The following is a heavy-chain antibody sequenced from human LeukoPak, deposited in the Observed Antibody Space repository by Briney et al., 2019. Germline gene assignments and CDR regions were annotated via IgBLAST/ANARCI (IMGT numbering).Heavy chain of an antibody. CDR1: GFTFSSYC. D-gene: IGHD6-13*01. Sequence: GGSLRLSCAASGFTFSSYCMHWVRQAPGKGLEWVAVIWYDGSNKYYADSVKGRFTISRDNSKNTLYLQMNSLRAEDTAVYYCAKDYASSSWYSYYYYMDVWGKGTTVTVSS. V-gene: IGHV3-33*06. J-gene: IGHJ6*03. CDR2: IWYDGSNK. CDR3: AKDYASSSWYSYYYYMDV.